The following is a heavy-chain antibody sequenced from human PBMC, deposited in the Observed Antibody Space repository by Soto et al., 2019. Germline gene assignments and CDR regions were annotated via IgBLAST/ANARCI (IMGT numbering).Heavy chain of an antibody. CDR1: GYTFNNYG. D-gene: IGHD2-15*01. J-gene: IGHJ2*01. Sequence: QVQLVQSGAEVKKPGASVKVSCKASGYTFNNYGISWARQAPGQGLEWMGWIGPYNGNTDHAQNFQGRVTMTTDTSTNTAYMELRSLRSDDTALYYCARCHCSVGSCYTCWHFDLWGRGTLVTVSS. CDR2: IGPYNGNT. V-gene: IGHV1-18*01. CDR3: ARCHCSVGSCYTCWHFDL.